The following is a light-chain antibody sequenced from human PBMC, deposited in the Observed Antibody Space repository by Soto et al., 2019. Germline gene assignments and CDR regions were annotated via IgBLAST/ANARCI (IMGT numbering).Light chain of an antibody. Sequence: QSALTQPPSASGTPGQRVSISCSGGSSNIGSHNVYWYQQLPGTAPKLLIFKNNQRPSGVPDRFSGSKSGTSASLAISGLRSEDEADYYCAAWDDSLSGRDFGTGTKVTVL. J-gene: IGLJ1*01. CDR1: SSNIGSHN. V-gene: IGLV1-47*01. CDR3: AAWDDSLSGRD. CDR2: KNN.